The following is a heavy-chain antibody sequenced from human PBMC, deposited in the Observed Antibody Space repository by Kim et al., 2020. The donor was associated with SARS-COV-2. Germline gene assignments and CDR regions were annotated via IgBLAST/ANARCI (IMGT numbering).Heavy chain of an antibody. J-gene: IGHJ6*02. CDR1: GFTFSNAW. Sequence: GWSLRLSCAASGFTFSNAWMSWVRQAPGKGLEWVGRIKSKTDGGTTDYAAPVKGRFTISRDDSKNTLYLQMNSLKTEDTAVYYCTTEWCSGGSCYPKHYYYYGMDVWGQGTTVTVSS. CDR3: TTEWCSGGSCYPKHYYYYGMDV. V-gene: IGHV3-15*01. CDR2: IKSKTDGGTT. D-gene: IGHD2-15*01.